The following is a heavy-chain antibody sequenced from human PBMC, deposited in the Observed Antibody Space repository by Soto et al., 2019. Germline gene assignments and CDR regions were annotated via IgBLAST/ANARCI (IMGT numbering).Heavy chain of an antibody. CDR2: IHSGGSRI. D-gene: IGHD4-17*01. CDR1: GFTFSTYH. V-gene: IGHV3-48*03. CDR3: ASDESKVTTHYHYARDV. Sequence: EVQLVASGGGLVQPGGSLILSCAASGFTFSTYHMNWVRQAPGTGLEWVSYIHSGGSRIYYADSVKGRFTISRDNAKNSLYLQMNNLRAEDTDVYYCASDESKVTTHYHYARDVWGQETTVTVSS. J-gene: IGHJ6*02.